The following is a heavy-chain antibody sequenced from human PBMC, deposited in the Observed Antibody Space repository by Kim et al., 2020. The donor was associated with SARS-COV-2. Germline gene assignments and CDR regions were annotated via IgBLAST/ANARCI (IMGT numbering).Heavy chain of an antibody. V-gene: IGHV5-51*01. CDR1: GYSFTSYW. J-gene: IGHJ4*02. D-gene: IGHD1-1*01. CDR3: ARALNWNEYYFDY. CDR2: IYPGDSDT. Sequence: GESLKISCKGSGYSFTSYWIGWVRQMPGKGLEWMGIIYPGDSDTRYSPSFQGQVTISADKSISTAHLQWSSLKASDTAMYYCARALNWNEYYFDYWGQGTLVTVSS.